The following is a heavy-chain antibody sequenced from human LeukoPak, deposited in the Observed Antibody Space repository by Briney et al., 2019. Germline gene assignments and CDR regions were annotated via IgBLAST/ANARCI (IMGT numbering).Heavy chain of an antibody. CDR1: GGSISSYY. J-gene: IGHJ4*02. Sequence: SETLSLTCTVSGGSISSYYWSWIRQPPGKGLEWIGYIYYTGSNNNTSLKSRVTISVDTSKNQFSLKLSSVTAADTAVYYCARAGSYRGYFDYWGQGTLVTVSS. CDR2: IYYTGS. V-gene: IGHV4-59*01. D-gene: IGHD1-26*01. CDR3: ARAGSYRGYFDY.